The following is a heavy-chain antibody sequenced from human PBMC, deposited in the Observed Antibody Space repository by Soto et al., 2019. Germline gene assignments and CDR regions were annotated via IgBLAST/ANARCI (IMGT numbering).Heavy chain of an antibody. J-gene: IGHJ6*02. D-gene: IGHD5-18*01. CDR2: IFYSGST. CDR3: ACIFSGGYNYGSHYYGMDV. V-gene: IGHV4-39*01. CDR1: GGSISSSSYY. Sequence: PSETLSLTCTVSGGSISSSSYYWGWIRQPPGKGLEWIGSIFYSGSTYYNPSLKSRVTISVDTSKNQFSLKLSSVTAADTAVYYCACIFSGGYNYGSHYYGMDVWGQGTTVTVSS.